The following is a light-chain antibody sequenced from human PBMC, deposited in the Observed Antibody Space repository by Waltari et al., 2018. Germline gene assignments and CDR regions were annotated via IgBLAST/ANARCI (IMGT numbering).Light chain of an antibody. CDR3: QQSYSTWT. Sequence: DIQLTQSPSFLSASVGDRVTITCRASQNINSFLNWYQQKPGRAPKLLIYAASSLHSGVPSRFSGSGSGTDYTLTISSLQPEDFATYYCQQSYSTWTSGQGTKVEVK. CDR2: AAS. V-gene: IGKV1-39*01. J-gene: IGKJ1*01. CDR1: QNINSF.